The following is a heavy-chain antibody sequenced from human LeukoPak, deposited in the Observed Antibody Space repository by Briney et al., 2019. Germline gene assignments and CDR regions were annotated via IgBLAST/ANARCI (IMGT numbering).Heavy chain of an antibody. Sequence: TGGSLRLSCAASGFAVSSSYMSWVRQAPGKGLEWVSVIHSGGNTYYADSVKGRFTISRDNSKNTLYLQMNSLRDEDTAVYYCAKDPYSGSFEYFQHWGQGTLVTVSS. V-gene: IGHV3-53*05. CDR3: AKDPYSGSFEYFQH. J-gene: IGHJ1*01. CDR2: IHSGGNT. CDR1: GFAVSSSY. D-gene: IGHD1-26*01.